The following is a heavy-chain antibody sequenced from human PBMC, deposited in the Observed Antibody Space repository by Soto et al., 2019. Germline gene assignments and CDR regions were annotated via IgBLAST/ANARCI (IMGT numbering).Heavy chain of an antibody. D-gene: IGHD2-2*01. CDR3: AKDNMVVGAGDQYNNMDV. J-gene: IGHJ6*02. CDR1: GFTFSTYG. CDR2: ISDDGSKK. Sequence: QVQLVESGGGVVQPGGSLRLSCAASGFTFSTYGMHWVRQAPGKGLEWVALISDDGSKKYYIDSVKGRFIISRDNSKNNLDLQMNRLRSEDPAGYYWAKDNMVVGAGDQYNNMDVWGHGTTVSASS. V-gene: IGHV3-30*18.